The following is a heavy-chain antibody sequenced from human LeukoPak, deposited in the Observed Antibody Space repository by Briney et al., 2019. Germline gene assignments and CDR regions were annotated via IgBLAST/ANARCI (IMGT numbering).Heavy chain of an antibody. CDR1: GFTFSSYW. V-gene: IGHV3-73*01. D-gene: IGHD4-17*01. CDR2: IRSKANSYAT. Sequence: GGSLRLSCAASGFTFSSYWMSWVRQASGKGLEWVGRIRSKANSYATAYAASVKGRFTISRDDSKNTAYLQMNSLKTEDTAVYYCTRLTYGDYADYWGQGTLVTVSS. CDR3: TRLTYGDYADY. J-gene: IGHJ4*02.